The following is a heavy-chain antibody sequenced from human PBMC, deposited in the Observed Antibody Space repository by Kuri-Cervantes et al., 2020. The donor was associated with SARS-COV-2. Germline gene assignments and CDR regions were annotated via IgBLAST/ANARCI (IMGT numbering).Heavy chain of an antibody. CDR3: ASNDYGDYYYYGMDV. V-gene: IGHV3-23*01. Sequence: LSLTCAASGFAFSDNAMSWVRQAPGKGLEWVSVIGGRDGVAYYADSVRGRFTISRDNSKNTLYLQMNSLRAEDTAVYYCASNDYGDYYYYGMDVWGQGTTVTVSS. D-gene: IGHD4-17*01. CDR1: GFAFSDNA. J-gene: IGHJ6*02. CDR2: IGGRDGVA.